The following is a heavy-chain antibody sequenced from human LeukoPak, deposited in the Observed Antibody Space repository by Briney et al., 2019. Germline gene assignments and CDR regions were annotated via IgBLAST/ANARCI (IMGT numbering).Heavy chain of an antibody. CDR1: GFTFITYA. V-gene: IGHV3-30*04. CDR2: VSFDGSNK. CDR3: ARDLVLRFLEQSNWFDP. D-gene: IGHD3-3*01. J-gene: IGHJ5*02. Sequence: GGSLRLSCAASGFTFITYAMHWVRQAPGKGLEWVAVVSFDGSNKYYADSVKGRFTISRDNAKNSLYLQMNSLRAEDTAVYYCARDLVLRFLEQSNWFDPWGQGTLVTVSS.